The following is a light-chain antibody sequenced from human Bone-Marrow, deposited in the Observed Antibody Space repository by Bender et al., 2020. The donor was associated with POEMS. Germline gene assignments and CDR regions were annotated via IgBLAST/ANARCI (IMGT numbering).Light chain of an antibody. Sequence: QSPLTQPASVSGSPGQSIIISCTETTDVANFDLVSWYQQHPGKAPKLLIFEDRERPAGVSNRFSGSKFDNTASLTTSGLQAEDEADYYCCLYAGTTSVVFGGGTKLTVL. V-gene: IGLV2-23*01. CDR3: CLYAGTTSVV. CDR1: TDVANFDL. J-gene: IGLJ2*01. CDR2: EDR.